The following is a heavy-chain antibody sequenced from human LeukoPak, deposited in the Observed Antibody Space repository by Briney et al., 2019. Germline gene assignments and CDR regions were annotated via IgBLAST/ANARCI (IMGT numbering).Heavy chain of an antibody. CDR2: MYSSGST. J-gene: IGHJ5*02. V-gene: IGHV4-39*07. D-gene: IGHD3-3*02. Sequence: SETLSLTCTASGGSISITSYYWGWIRQPPGKGLEWIGSMYSSGSTYYNPSLKSRVTISVDTSKNQFSLKLSSVTAADTAVYYCARREIRRPFDPWGQGTLVTVSS. CDR1: GGSISITSYY. CDR3: ARREIRRPFDP.